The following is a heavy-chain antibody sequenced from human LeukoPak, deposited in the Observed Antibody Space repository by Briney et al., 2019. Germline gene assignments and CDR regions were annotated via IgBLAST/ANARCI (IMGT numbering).Heavy chain of an antibody. CDR2: ISPYNGNT. CDR1: GYTFNSYG. D-gene: IGHD5-18*01. V-gene: IGHV1-18*01. J-gene: IGHJ6*02. CDR3: ARVRPPNIVDSVMDYKYYHDMDV. Sequence: GASVKVSCKASGYTFNSYGISWVRQAPGQGREWMGWISPYNGNTEYGQKVQGRVTMTTDRPTTTASMELRSLRSDDTAMYYCARVRPPNIVDSVMDYKYYHDMDVWGQGTTVTVSS.